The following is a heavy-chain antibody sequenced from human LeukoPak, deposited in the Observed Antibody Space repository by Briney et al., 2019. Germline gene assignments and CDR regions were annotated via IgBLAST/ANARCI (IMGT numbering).Heavy chain of an antibody. CDR2: INHSGST. D-gene: IGHD2-21*02. J-gene: IGHJ4*02. CDR3: ARGGGDRGYYFDY. CDR1: GGSCSGYY. V-gene: IGHV4-34*01. Sequence: KPSETLSLTCAVYGGSCSGYYWSWIRQPPGKGLEWIGEINHSGSTNYNPSLKSRVTISVDTSKNQFSLKLSSVTAADTAVYYCARGGGDRGYYFDYWGQGTLVTVSS.